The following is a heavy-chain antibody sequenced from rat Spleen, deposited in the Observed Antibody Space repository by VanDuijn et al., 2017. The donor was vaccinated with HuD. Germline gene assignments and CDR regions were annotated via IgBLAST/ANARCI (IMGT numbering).Heavy chain of an antibody. J-gene: IGHJ2*01. CDR2: IWTGGST. CDR1: GFSLTSYH. D-gene: IGHD1-9*01. Sequence: QVQLKESGPGLVQPSQTLSLTCTVSGFSLTSYHVSWVRQPPGKGLEWMGVIWTGGSTAYNSLLKSRLSISRDTSKSQVFLKMNSLQTDDTGTYYCTKETMGVTPLIDYWGQGVMVTVSS. V-gene: IGHV2-43*01. CDR3: TKETMGVTPLIDY.